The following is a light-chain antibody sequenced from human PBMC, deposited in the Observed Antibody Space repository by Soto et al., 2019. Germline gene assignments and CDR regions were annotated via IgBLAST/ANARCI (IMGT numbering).Light chain of an antibody. V-gene: IGKV3-11*01. J-gene: IGKJ5*01. CDR3: QQRSNLPPT. Sequence: EIVLTQSPATLSLSPGERATLSCRASQSVSSYLAWYQQKPGQAPRLLIYDASNRATGIPARFSGSGSGTDFTLTISSLEPVDFAVYYCQQRSNLPPTFGHGTRLEI. CDR2: DAS. CDR1: QSVSSY.